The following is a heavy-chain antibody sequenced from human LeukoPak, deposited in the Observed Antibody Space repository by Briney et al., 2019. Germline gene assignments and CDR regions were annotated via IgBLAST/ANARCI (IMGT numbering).Heavy chain of an antibody. D-gene: IGHD3-22*01. J-gene: IGHJ4*02. CDR1: GYTFTGYY. V-gene: IGHV1-2*02. CDR3: ARDPITMIVVKGEFDY. Sequence: ASVKVSCKASGYTFTGYYMHWVRQAPGQGLEWMGWINPNSGGTNYAQKFQGRVTMTRDTSISTAYMELSGLRSDDTAVYYCARDPITMIVVKGEFDYWGQGTLVTVSS. CDR2: INPNSGGT.